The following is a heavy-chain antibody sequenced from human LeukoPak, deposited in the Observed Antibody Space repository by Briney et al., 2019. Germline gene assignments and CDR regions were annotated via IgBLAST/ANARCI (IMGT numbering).Heavy chain of an antibody. Sequence: SVKVSCKASGFTFTSSAMQWVRQARGQRLEWIGWIVVGSGNTNYAQKFQERVTITRDMSTSTAYMELSSLRSEDTAVYYCAATYYDFWSGYPYFDYWGQGILVIVSP. CDR2: IVVGSGNT. CDR1: GFTFTSSA. J-gene: IGHJ4*02. CDR3: AATYYDFWSGYPYFDY. D-gene: IGHD3-3*01. V-gene: IGHV1-58*02.